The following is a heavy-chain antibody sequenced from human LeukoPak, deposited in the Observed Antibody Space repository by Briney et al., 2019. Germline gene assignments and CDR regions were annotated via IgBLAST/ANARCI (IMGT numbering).Heavy chain of an antibody. J-gene: IGHJ4*02. CDR3: ARGRGRFLEWLLTDY. CDR2: ISGNGGST. Sequence: GGSLRLSCAPSGFPFSSYGMTWVRQAPGKGLEGFSTISGNGGSTYYADSVQGRFTISRDNSKNTLYLQMNSLRAEDTAVYYCARGRGRFLEWLLTDYWGQGTLVTVSS. D-gene: IGHD3-3*01. V-gene: IGHV3-23*01. CDR1: GFPFSSYG.